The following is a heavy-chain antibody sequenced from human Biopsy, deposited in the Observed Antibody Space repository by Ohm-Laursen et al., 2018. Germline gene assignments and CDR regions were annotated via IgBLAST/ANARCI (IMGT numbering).Heavy chain of an antibody. CDR2: IFYSANT. D-gene: IGHD5-12*01. CDR3: ARLGSGDYFPTFFDF. V-gene: IGHV4-31*03. Sequence: SQTLSLTCPVSGVSINGGRYYWNWIRHPPGKGLEWIGNIFYSANTHYNPSLKSRVTISVDTSKNQFSLKLSSVTAADTAMYYSARLGSGDYFPTFFDFWGQGALVTVSS. CDR1: GVSINGGRYY. J-gene: IGHJ4*02.